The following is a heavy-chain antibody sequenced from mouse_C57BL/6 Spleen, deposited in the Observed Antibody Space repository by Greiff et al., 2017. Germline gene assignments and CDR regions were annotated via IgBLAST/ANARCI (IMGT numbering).Heavy chain of an antibody. CDR3: ARHAPYYGLYAMDY. J-gene: IGHJ4*01. V-gene: IGHV5-9*01. CDR2: ISGGGGNT. Sequence: EVLLVESGGGLVKPGGSLKLSCAASGFTFSSYTMSWVRQTPEKRLEWVATISGGGGNTYYPDSVKGRFTISRDNATNTLYLQMSSLRSEDTALYYCARHAPYYGLYAMDYWGQGTSVTVAS. D-gene: IGHD1-1*01. CDR1: GFTFSSYT.